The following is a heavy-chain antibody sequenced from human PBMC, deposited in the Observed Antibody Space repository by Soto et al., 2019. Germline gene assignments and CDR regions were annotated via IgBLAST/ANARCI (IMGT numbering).Heavy chain of an antibody. V-gene: IGHV3-30*03. J-gene: IGHJ6*04. CDR3: VTDYWSGNSSYVYYCYYGVDV. Sequence: PGGSLRLSCAASGFTFSSYGMHWVRQAPGKGLEWVAVISYDGRKKYYADSVKGRFTISRDNSKNTMYLQMNSLRAEDTAVYYWVTDYWSGNSSYVYYCYYGVDVCGRGTSGT. D-gene: IGHD2-2*01. CDR2: ISYDGRKK. CDR1: GFTFSSYG.